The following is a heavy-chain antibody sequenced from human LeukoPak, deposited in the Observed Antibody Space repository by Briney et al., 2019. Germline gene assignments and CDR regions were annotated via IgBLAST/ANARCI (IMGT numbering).Heavy chain of an antibody. J-gene: IGHJ2*01. CDR1: GVTLCSDV. V-gene: IGHV3-23*01. Sequence: GGALRLSCAASGVTLCSDVTSSGREGPGKGGEWGSGISSSGSGGNTYYADPVKGRFTTSRDSSKNTLFLHMTTLRAEDTAIYYCAKDRTVGATCWYFDLWGRGTLVTVSS. CDR2: ISSSGSGGNT. D-gene: IGHD1-26*01. CDR3: AKDRTVGATCWYFDL.